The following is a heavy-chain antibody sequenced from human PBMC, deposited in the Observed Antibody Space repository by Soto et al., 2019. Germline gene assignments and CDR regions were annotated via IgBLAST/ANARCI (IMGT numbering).Heavy chain of an antibody. J-gene: IGHJ6*03. CDR1: GFTFSSYA. D-gene: IGHD1-7*01. Sequence: GGSLRLSCAASGFTFSSYAMSWVRQAPGKGLEWVSAISGSGGSTHYADSVKGRFTISRDNSKNTLYLQMNSLRAEDTAVYYCAKAIQDGYNWNYKVGYYYYYMDVWGKGTTVTV. CDR3: AKAIQDGYNWNYKVGYYYYYMDV. V-gene: IGHV3-23*01. CDR2: ISGSGGST.